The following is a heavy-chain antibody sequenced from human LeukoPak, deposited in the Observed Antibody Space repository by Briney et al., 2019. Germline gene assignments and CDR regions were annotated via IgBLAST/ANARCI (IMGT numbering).Heavy chain of an antibody. V-gene: IGHV3-23*01. CDR2: ISGSGGST. D-gene: IGHD3-10*01. CDR3: ASLDTMVSYNWFDP. J-gene: IGHJ5*02. CDR1: GFTFSSYA. Sequence: GGSLRLSCAASGFTFSSYAMSWVRQAPGKGLEWVSAISGSGGSTYYADSVKGRFTISRDNAKNSLYLQMNSLRAEDTAVYYCASLDTMVSYNWFDPWGQGTLVTVSS.